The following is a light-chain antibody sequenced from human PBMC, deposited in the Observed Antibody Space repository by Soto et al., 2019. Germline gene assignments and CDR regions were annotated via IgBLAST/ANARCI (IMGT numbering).Light chain of an antibody. V-gene: IGLV2-11*01. Sequence: QSVLTQPRSVSGSPGQSVTISCTGTSSDVGGYNYVSWYQQHPGKAPKLMIYDVSKRPSGVPDRFSGSKSGNTASLTISGLQAEDEADYYCRSYAGSYTFSYVFGTGTKVTVL. CDR3: RSYAGSYTFSYV. J-gene: IGLJ1*01. CDR2: DVS. CDR1: SSDVGGYNY.